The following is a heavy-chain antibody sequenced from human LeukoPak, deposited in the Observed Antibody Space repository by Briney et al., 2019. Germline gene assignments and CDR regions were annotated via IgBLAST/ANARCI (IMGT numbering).Heavy chain of an antibody. CDR3: VRGRYSSGWFKDKNWFDP. Sequence: SETLSLTCAVYGGSFSGYYWSWIRQPPGKGLEWIGEINHSGTTYYNPSLKSRATISVDTSKNQFSLKLSSVTAADTAVYYCVRGRYSSGWFKDKNWFDPWGQGIPVTVSS. CDR2: INHSGTT. J-gene: IGHJ5*02. D-gene: IGHD6-19*01. V-gene: IGHV4-34*01. CDR1: GGSFSGYY.